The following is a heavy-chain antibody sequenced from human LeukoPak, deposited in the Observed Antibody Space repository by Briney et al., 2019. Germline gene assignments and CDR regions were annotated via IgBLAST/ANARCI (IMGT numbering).Heavy chain of an antibody. CDR2: ISSSSSYI. Sequence: GGSLRLSCAASGFTFSSYSMNWVRRAPGKGLEWVSSISSSSSYIYYADSVKGRFTISRDNAKNSLYLQMNSLRAEDTAVYYCARFIVVVPAAIRYYYYGMDVWGQGTTVTVSS. V-gene: IGHV3-21*01. CDR3: ARFIVVVPAAIRYYYYGMDV. D-gene: IGHD2-2*02. J-gene: IGHJ6*02. CDR1: GFTFSSYS.